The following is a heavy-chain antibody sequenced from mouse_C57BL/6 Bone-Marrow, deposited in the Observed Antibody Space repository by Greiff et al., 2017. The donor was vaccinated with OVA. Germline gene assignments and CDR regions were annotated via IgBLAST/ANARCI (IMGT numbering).Heavy chain of an antibody. Sequence: QVQLQQSGAELVMPGASVKLSCKASGYTFTSYWMHWVKQRPGQGLEWIGEIDPSDSYTNYNQKFKGKSTLTVDKSSSTAYMQLSSLTSEDSAVYYCAREGQGAMDYWGQGTSVTVSS. CDR2: IDPSDSYT. V-gene: IGHV1-69*01. CDR1: GYTFTSYW. D-gene: IGHD3-3*01. J-gene: IGHJ4*01. CDR3: AREGQGAMDY.